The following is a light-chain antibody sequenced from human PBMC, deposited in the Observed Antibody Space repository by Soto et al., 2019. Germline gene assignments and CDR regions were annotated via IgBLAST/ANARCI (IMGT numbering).Light chain of an antibody. CDR2: GAS. Sequence: IVMTQSPATLSLSPGERATLSCRASQSIANNLAGYQQKSGQAPRVLIYGASTRATGIPARFSGSGSGTEFTLTISSLQSEDFAVYFCQQYNNWPPYTFGLGTKLESK. J-gene: IGKJ2*01. CDR1: QSIANN. CDR3: QQYNNWPPYT. V-gene: IGKV3-15*01.